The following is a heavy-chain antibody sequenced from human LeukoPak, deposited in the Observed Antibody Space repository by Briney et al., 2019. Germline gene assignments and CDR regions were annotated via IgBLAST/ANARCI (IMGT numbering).Heavy chain of an antibody. D-gene: IGHD5-12*01. CDR2: IKQDGSEK. J-gene: IGHJ4*02. CDR1: GFTFSSYW. V-gene: IGHV3-7*01. Sequence: PGGSLRLSCAASGFTFSSYWMSWVRQAPGKGLEWVANIKQDGSEKYYVDSVKGRFTISRDNAKNSLYLQMNSLRAEDTAVFYCARSTAGGFSGYEDWGQGTLVTVSS. CDR3: ARSTAGGFSGYED.